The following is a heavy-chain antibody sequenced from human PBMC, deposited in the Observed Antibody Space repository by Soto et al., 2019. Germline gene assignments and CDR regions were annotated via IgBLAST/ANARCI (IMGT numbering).Heavy chain of an antibody. V-gene: IGHV4-59*01. CDR3: ARIGSTGWYWFDP. J-gene: IGHJ5*02. D-gene: IGHD6-19*01. CDR1: GGSISGYY. CDR2: SYYSGGT. Sequence: SETMSLTCTVAGGSISGYYWSWIRKPPGRGLEWIGYSYYSGGTNYNPSLKSRVTISVDASKNQFSLTLTSVTAADTAVYYCARIGSTGWYWFDPWGQGILVTVSS.